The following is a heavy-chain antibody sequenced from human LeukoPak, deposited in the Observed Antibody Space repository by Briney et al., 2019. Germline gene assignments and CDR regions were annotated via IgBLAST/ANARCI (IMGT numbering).Heavy chain of an antibody. CDR1: GLTFSSYA. Sequence: PGGSLRLSCAASGLTFSSYAMTWVRQAPGKGLEWVSTISSSGGTTHYADSVKGRFTISRDNSKNTLYLQMNSLRAEDTAVYYCAKDLSYGYGPAPDYWGQGTLVTVSS. V-gene: IGHV3-23*01. CDR2: ISSSGGTT. D-gene: IGHD5-18*01. J-gene: IGHJ4*02. CDR3: AKDLSYGYGPAPDY.